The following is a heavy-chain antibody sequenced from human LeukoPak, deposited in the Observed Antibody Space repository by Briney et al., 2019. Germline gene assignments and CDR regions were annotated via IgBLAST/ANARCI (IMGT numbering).Heavy chain of an antibody. CDR3: ASDLGGRSDY. J-gene: IGHJ4*02. CDR2: IYHGGST. V-gene: IGHV4-59*11. CDR1: GGSTSSQF. Sequence: SETLSLTCAVSGGSTSSQFWSWIRQVPGKGLECIGHIYHGGSTNYNPSLESRVTISFDTSKNQFSLKLTSVTAADTAMYYCASDLGGRSDYWGQGTQVTVSS. D-gene: IGHD2-15*01.